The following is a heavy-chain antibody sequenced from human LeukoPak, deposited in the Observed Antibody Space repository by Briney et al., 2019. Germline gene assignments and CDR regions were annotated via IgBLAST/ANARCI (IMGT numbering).Heavy chain of an antibody. D-gene: IGHD6-13*01. J-gene: IGHJ4*02. CDR2: ISYDGSNK. CDR3: ARIPQSDSSSWYDPYYFDY. Sequence: PGGSLRLSCAASGFTFSSYAMHWVRQAPGKGLEWVAVISYDGSNKYYADSVKGRFTISRDNAKNSLYLQMNSLRAEDTAVYYCARIPQSDSSSWYDPYYFDYWGQGTLVTVSS. CDR1: GFTFSSYA. V-gene: IGHV3-30-3*01.